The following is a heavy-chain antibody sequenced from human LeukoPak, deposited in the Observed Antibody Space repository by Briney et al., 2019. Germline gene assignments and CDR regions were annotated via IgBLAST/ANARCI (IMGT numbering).Heavy chain of an antibody. J-gene: IGHJ5*02. Sequence: GGSLRLSCAASGFTFSSYWTHWVRQAPGKGLVWVSRINTDGSSTSYADSVKGRFTISRDNAKNTLYLQMNSLRAEDTAVYYCARELYDFWSGYYTYNWFDPWGQGTLVTVSS. CDR3: ARELYDFWSGYYTYNWFDP. CDR2: INTDGSST. V-gene: IGHV3-74*01. D-gene: IGHD3-3*01. CDR1: GFTFSSYW.